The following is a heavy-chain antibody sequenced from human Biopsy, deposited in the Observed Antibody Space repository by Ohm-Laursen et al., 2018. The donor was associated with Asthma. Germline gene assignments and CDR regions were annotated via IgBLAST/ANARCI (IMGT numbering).Heavy chain of an antibody. D-gene: IGHD6-13*01. J-gene: IGHJ5*02. CDR3: ARGQKSAGDRWFDP. CDR2: INPNSGAT. V-gene: IGHV1-2*06. CDR1: GYTFIGCP. Sequence: ASVKVSCKASGYTFIGCPIHWMRQAPGQGLEWMGRINPNSGATNYAQKFQGRVTMTRDTSISTAYMEVSRLRSDDTAVYYCARGQKSAGDRWFDPWGQGTLVTVSS.